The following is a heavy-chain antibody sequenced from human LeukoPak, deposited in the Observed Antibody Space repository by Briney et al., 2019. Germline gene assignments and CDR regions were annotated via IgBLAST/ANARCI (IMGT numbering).Heavy chain of an antibody. CDR1: GFTFSSYA. CDR2: ISGSGGST. Sequence: SGGSLRLSCAAPGFTFSSYAMSWVRQAPGKGLEWVSAISGSGGSTHYADSVKGRFTISRDNSKNTLYLQMNSLRAEDTAVYYCAKESTYYYDSSGYYYSLVTPFDPRGQGTLVTVSS. CDR3: AKESTYYYDSSGYYYSLVTPFDP. J-gene: IGHJ5*02. V-gene: IGHV3-23*01. D-gene: IGHD3-22*01.